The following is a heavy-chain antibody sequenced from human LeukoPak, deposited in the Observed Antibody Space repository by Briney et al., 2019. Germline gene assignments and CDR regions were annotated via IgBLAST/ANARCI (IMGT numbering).Heavy chain of an antibody. V-gene: IGHV3-23*01. D-gene: IGHD3-22*01. CDR2: ISGSGGST. CDR3: AKYTMIVVVISYYFDY. J-gene: IGHJ4*02. Sequence: GGSLRLSCAASGFTFSSYVMSWVRQAPGKGLEWVSAISGSGGSTYYADSVKGRFTISRDNSKNTLYLQMNSLRAEDTAVYYCAKYTMIVVVISYYFDYWGQGTLVTVSS. CDR1: GFTFSSYV.